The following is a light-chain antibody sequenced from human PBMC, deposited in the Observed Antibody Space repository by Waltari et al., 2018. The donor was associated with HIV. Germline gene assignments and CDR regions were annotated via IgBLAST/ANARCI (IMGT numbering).Light chain of an antibody. Sequence: EVVLTQSPGTLSMSPGESASLSCRASQTVSSNYLAWYQQTVGQAPRLLIFGASSRATGIPDRFSGSGSGTDFTLTINRLEPEDFAVYYCKQYGRSPITFGQGTRLDIK. V-gene: IGKV3-20*01. CDR2: GAS. CDR1: QTVSSNY. J-gene: IGKJ5*01. CDR3: KQYGRSPIT.